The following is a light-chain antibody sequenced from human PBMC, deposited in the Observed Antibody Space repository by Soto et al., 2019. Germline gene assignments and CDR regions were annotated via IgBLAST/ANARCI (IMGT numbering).Light chain of an antibody. CDR3: QQRYNWPPIT. J-gene: IGKJ5*01. Sequence: EIVLTQSPGTLSLSPGERATLSCRASQSVSSSYLAWYQQKPGQAPRLLIYGASSRATGIPDRFSGSGSETDFTLTISSLEPEDFAVYYCQQRYNWPPITFGQGTRLEIK. CDR1: QSVSSSY. V-gene: IGKV3D-20*02. CDR2: GAS.